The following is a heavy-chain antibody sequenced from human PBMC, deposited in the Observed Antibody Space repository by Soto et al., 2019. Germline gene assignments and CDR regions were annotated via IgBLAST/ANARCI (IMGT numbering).Heavy chain of an antibody. D-gene: IGHD2-15*01. CDR2: IIPIFGTA. CDR3: ATEYCSGGSCYPAVYNWFDP. Sequence: SRNVCCKASGGTFSSSAISWVRQAPGQGLEWMGGIIPIFGTANYAQKFQGRVTITADESTSTAYMELSSLRSEDTAVYYCATEYCSGGSCYPAVYNWFDPCGQVTPFTVPS. CDR1: GGTFSSSA. J-gene: IGHJ5*02. V-gene: IGHV1-69*13.